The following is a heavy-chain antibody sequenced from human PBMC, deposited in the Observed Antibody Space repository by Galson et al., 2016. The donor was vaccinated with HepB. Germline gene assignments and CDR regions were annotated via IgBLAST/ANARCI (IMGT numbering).Heavy chain of an antibody. CDR1: GFSFNNYG. Sequence: SLRLSCAASGFSFNNYGMHWVRQAPGKGLHWVSYVSSSGRRVSYADSVEGRFTISRDNAKNSLYLQMNTLRAEDTAVYYCARDLVDEGDSTSDYGDYGLVPTAYGLDVWGQGTAVTVSS. CDR2: VSSSGRRV. J-gene: IGHJ6*02. D-gene: IGHD4-17*01. V-gene: IGHV3-48*03. CDR3: ARDLVDEGDSTSDYGDYGLVPTAYGLDV.